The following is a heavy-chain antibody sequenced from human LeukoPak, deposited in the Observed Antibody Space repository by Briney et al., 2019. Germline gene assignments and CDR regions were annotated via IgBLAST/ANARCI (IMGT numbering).Heavy chain of an antibody. V-gene: IGHV4-34*01. Sequence: SETLSLTCAVYGGSSSGYYWSWIRQPPGKGLEWIGEINHSGSTNYNPSLKSRVTISVDTSKNQFSLKLSSVTAADTAVYYCARGARRGVIAAAGTGWFDPWGQGTLVTVSS. D-gene: IGHD6-13*01. J-gene: IGHJ5*02. CDR3: ARGARRGVIAAAGTGWFDP. CDR2: INHSGST. CDR1: GGSSSGYY.